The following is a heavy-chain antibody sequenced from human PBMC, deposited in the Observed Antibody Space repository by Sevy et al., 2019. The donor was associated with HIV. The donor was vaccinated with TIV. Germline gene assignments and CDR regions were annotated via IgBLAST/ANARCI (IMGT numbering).Heavy chain of an antibody. CDR3: TRQGSGWYGANDY. V-gene: IGHV3-73*01. D-gene: IGHD6-19*01. CDR2: IRSKTYSYAT. Sequence: GGSLRLSCAASGFTFSGSDMHWVHQASGRGLEWVGRIRSKTYSYATTYAASVKGRFTISRDDSENTAYLQMNSLKTEDTAVYYCTRQGSGWYGANDYWGQGTLVTVSS. CDR1: GFTFSGSD. J-gene: IGHJ4*02.